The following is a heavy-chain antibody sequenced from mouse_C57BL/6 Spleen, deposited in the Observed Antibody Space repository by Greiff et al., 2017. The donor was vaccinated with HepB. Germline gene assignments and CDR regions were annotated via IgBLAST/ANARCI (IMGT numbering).Heavy chain of an antibody. CDR3: ARRQGIYSYFDY. CDR2: INPNNGGT. CDR1: GYTFTDYY. J-gene: IGHJ2*01. D-gene: IGHD2-1*01. Sequence: EVQLQQSGPELVKPGASVKISCKASGYTFTDYYMNWVKQSHGKSLEWIGDINPNNGGTSYNQKFKGKATLTVDKSSSTAYMELRSLTSEDSAVYYCARRQGIYSYFDYWGQGTTLTVSS. V-gene: IGHV1-26*01.